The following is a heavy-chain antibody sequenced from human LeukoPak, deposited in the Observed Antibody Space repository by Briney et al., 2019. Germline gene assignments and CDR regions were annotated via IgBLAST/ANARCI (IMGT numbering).Heavy chain of an antibody. D-gene: IGHD2-8*01. Sequence: GGSLRLSCEASGFSVSSNHMSWVRQAPGKGLEWVSVIYSGGSTYYADSVKGRFTISRDNSKNTMYLQMNSLRAEDAAVYYCARDFTRMGYFYGMGYWGQGTTVTVSS. CDR2: IYSGGST. V-gene: IGHV3-53*01. CDR1: GFSVSSNH. CDR3: ARDFTRMGYFYGMGY. J-gene: IGHJ6*02.